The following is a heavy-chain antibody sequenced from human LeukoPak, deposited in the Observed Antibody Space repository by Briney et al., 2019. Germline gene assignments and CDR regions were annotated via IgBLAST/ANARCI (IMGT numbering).Heavy chain of an antibody. D-gene: IGHD4-11*01. J-gene: IGHJ4*02. CDR1: GGSFSGYY. CDR3: ARFDYRNPRFDY. V-gene: IGHV4-34*01. CDR2: INHRGSS. Sequence: KTSETLSLTCGVFGGSFSGYYWTWLRQPPGKGLEWIGQINHRGSSHYNPSLRSRVTISVDTSKTQFSLKLTSMTAADTAVYFCARFDYRNPRFDYWGQGTLVTVSS.